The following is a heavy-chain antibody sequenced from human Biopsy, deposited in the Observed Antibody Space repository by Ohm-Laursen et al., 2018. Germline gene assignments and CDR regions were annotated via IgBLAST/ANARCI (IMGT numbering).Heavy chain of an antibody. J-gene: IGHJ5*02. Sequence: TLSLTCIVSGGSISHNNYYWGWIRQPPGKGLEWIGSIFYRGSTHYKPSLKSRVNISVDTSKNQFSLKLNSVTAADTAVYYCARDYDTSGYYYVSWGQGTLVTVSS. V-gene: IGHV4-39*01. CDR2: IFYRGST. CDR3: ARDYDTSGYYYVS. CDR1: GGSISHNNYY. D-gene: IGHD3-22*01.